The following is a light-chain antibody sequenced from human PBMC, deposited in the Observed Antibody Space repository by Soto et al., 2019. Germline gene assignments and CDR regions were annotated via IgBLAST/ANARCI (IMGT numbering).Light chain of an antibody. CDR1: SNDVGAYNY. CDR3: SSFAVSNSFV. CDR2: EVN. V-gene: IGLV2-8*01. J-gene: IGLJ1*01. Sequence: QSVLTQPPSASGSPGQSVTISCTGTSNDVGAYNYVSWCQQHPGKAPKVMIYEVNKRPSGVPDRFSGSKSGNTASLTVSGLQAEDEADYYCSSFAVSNSFVFGTGTKLTVL.